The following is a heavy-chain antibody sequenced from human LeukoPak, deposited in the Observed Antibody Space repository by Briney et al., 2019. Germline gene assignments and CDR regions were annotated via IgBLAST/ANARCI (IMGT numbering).Heavy chain of an antibody. Sequence: ASVKVSCKASGYTFTGYYMHWVRQAPGQRLEWMGWINAGNGNTKYSQEFQGRVTITRDTSASTAYMELSSLRSEDMAVYYCARAGETSFSSSWYDYYYYMDVWGKGTTVTVSS. CDR3: ARAGETSFSSSWYDYYYYMDV. V-gene: IGHV1-3*03. J-gene: IGHJ6*03. D-gene: IGHD6-13*01. CDR1: GYTFTGYY. CDR2: INAGNGNT.